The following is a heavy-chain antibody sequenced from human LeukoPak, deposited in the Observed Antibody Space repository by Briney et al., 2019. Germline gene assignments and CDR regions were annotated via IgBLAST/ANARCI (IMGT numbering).Heavy chain of an antibody. CDR2: INHSGST. CDR3: ARDVPTVQLWRTDAFDT. J-gene: IGHJ3*02. D-gene: IGHD5-18*01. CDR1: GGSFSGYY. V-gene: IGHV4-34*01. Sequence: PSETLSLTCAVYGGSFSGYYWSWIRQPPGKGLEWIGEINHSGSTNYNPSLKSRVTISVDTSKNQFSLKLTSVTAADTAVYYCARDVPTVQLWRTDAFDTWGQGTMVTVSS.